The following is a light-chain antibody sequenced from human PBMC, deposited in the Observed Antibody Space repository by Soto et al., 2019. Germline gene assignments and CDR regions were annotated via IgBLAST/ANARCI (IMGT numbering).Light chain of an antibody. Sequence: DIVMTQSPDSLAVSLGERATINCKSSQSVLYSPNNKNYLAWYRQKPGQPPKLLIYWAYTRESGVPDRISGSGSGTDFTLTISSLQAEDVAVYYCQQYYNTPFTFGPGTKVDIK. CDR1: QSVLYSPNNKNY. J-gene: IGKJ3*01. CDR3: QQYYNTPFT. CDR2: WAY. V-gene: IGKV4-1*01.